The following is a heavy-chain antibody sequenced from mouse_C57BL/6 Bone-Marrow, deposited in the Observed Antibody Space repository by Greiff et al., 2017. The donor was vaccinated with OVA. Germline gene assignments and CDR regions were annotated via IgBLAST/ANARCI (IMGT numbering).Heavy chain of an antibody. V-gene: IGHV1-82*01. CDR3: ARTVGGYRVAY. J-gene: IGHJ3*01. D-gene: IGHD1-1*01. CDR1: GYAFSSSW. CDR2: IYPGDGDT. Sequence: QVQLQQSGPELVKPGASVKISCKASGYAFSSSWMNWVKQRPGKGLEWIGRIYPGDGDTNYNGKFKGKATLTADTTSSTAYMPLSRLTSEDSEVYFFARTVGGYRVAYWGQGTLVTVSA.